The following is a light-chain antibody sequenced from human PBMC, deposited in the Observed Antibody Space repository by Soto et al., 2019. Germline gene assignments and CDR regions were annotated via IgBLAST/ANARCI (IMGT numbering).Light chain of an antibody. V-gene: IGKV3-20*01. CDR2: AAS. J-gene: IGKJ2*01. Sequence: DIVLMQSPGTLSLSPGERATLSCRASQTVSGAYLAWYQQKPGQAPRLVIYAASSRATGIPDRFSGSGSGTDFTLTISRLEPEDFGLYYCQHYDSSPYTFGQGTKLEIK. CDR3: QHYDSSPYT. CDR1: QTVSGAY.